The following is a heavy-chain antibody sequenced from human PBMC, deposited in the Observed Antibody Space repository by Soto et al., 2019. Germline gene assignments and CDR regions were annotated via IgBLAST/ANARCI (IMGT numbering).Heavy chain of an antibody. CDR2: IRRHNSVT. CDR3: GKYADSGWYKVDR. D-gene: IGHD6-19*01. V-gene: IGHV3-48*01. Sequence: EVQLVESGGMLVQPGGSLRLSCAASGLTFSTSSMNWVRQAPGKGLEWISDIRRHNSVTAYADSVKGRFTISRDSAKNSLYLQIDSLSVDDTAVDYFGKYADSGWYKVDRWGEGTLVTVSS. CDR1: GLTFSTSS. J-gene: IGHJ4*02.